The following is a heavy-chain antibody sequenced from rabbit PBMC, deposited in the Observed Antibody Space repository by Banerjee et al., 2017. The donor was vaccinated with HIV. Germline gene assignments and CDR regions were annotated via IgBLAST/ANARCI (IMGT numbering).Heavy chain of an antibody. D-gene: IGHD8-1*01. CDR3: ARGSFYIGFNL. CDR2: IYTGSSGST. CDR1: GFSLSSYW. Sequence: QQQLVESGGDLVKPEGSLTLTCTASGFSLSSYWMYWVRQAPGKGLELIACIYTGSSGSTYYASWAKGRFTISKTSSTTVTLQMTSLTAADTATYFCARGSFYIGFNLWGPGTLVTVS. V-gene: IGHV1S45*01. J-gene: IGHJ4*01.